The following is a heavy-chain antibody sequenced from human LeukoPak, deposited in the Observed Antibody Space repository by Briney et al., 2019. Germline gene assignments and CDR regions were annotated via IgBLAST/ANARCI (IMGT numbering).Heavy chain of an antibody. D-gene: IGHD2-2*01. J-gene: IGHJ4*02. V-gene: IGHV3-21*01. Sequence: PGGSLRLSCAASGFTFSSYSMNWVRQAPGKGLEWVSSISSSSSYIYYADSVKGRFTISRDNAKNSLYLQMNSLRAEDTAVYYCARSDVVVPAAALWDGYRFRPFDYWGQGTLVTVSS. CDR3: ARSDVVVPAAALWDGYRFRPFDY. CDR1: GFTFSSYS. CDR2: ISSSSSYI.